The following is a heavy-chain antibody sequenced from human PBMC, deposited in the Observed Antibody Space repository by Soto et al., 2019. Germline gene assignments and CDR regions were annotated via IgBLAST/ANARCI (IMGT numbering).Heavy chain of an antibody. Sequence: SETLSLTCAVYGGSFNGYYWSWIRQPPGKGLEWIGEINHSGSTNYNPSLKSRVTISVDTSKNQFSLKLNSVTAADTAVYYCARHFVAVVIKGWGYWGQGTLVTVSS. D-gene: IGHD3-22*01. CDR2: INHSGST. CDR1: GGSFNGYY. J-gene: IGHJ4*02. V-gene: IGHV4-34*01. CDR3: ARHFVAVVIKGWGY.